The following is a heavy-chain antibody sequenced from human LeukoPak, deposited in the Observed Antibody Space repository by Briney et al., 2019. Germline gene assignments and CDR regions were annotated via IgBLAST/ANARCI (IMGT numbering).Heavy chain of an antibody. V-gene: IGHV3-73*01. Sequence: PGGSLRLSCAASGFSFSGSAMHWVRQASGKGLEWVGRIRSKGNNYATAYAASVKGRFTISRDDSKNTAYLQLNSLKTEDTAVYYCNRRTGESSGIDDWGQGTQVTVSS. J-gene: IGHJ4*02. CDR1: GFSFSGSA. CDR2: IRSKGNNYAT. CDR3: NRRTGESSGIDD. D-gene: IGHD7-27*01.